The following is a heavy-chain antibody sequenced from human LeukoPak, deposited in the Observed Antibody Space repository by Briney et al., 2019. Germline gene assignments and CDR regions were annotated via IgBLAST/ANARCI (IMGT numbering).Heavy chain of an antibody. CDR3: ARHRKGYCSGGSCYSSWFDP. J-gene: IGHJ5*02. V-gene: IGHV5-51*01. Sequence: PGGSLRLSCKGSGYSFTSYWIGWVRQMPGKGLEWMGIIYPGDSDTRYSPSFQGQVTISADKSISTAYLQWSSLKASDTAMYYCARHRKGYCSGGSCYSSWFDPWGQGTLVTVSS. CDR2: IYPGDSDT. CDR1: GYSFTSYW. D-gene: IGHD2-15*01.